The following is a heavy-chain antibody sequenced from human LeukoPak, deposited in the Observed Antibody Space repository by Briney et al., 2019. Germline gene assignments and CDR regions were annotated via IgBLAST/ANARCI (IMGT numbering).Heavy chain of an antibody. J-gene: IGHJ4*02. V-gene: IGHV4-39*01. CDR2: VYYSGST. CDR3: ATHVDATRGYYFES. CDR1: GGSIIRSNYY. D-gene: IGHD1-1*01. Sequence: PSETLSLTCSVSGGSIIRSNYYWGWIRQPPGKGLEWIGTVYYSGSTNYNPSPKSRVTISVDTSKNQFSLKLSSVTAADTAIYYCATHVDATRGYYFESWGQGTLVTVSS.